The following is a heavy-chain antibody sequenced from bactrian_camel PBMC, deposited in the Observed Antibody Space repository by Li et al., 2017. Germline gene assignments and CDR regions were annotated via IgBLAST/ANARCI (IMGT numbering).Heavy chain of an antibody. CDR3: AAETLRVMYAHCSAREYGY. D-gene: IGHD1*01. CDR2: IDEDGQI. Sequence: HVQLVESGGGSVQSGGSLMLSCAISGRIGERRWTAWFRQAPGGEREGVAAIDEDGQITYALAVKGRFTISRDNIKNSVYLQMNRLKVEDTGVYHCAAETLRVMYAHCSAREYGYWGQGTQVTVS. CDR1: GRIGERRW. J-gene: IGHJ6*01. V-gene: IGHV3S53*01.